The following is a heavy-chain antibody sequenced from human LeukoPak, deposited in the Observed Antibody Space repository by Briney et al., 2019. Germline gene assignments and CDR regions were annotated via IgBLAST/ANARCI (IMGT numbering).Heavy chain of an antibody. V-gene: IGHV3-53*01. CDR3: ARVAYYYDSDGYYPFDY. CDR1: GFTIRSNY. D-gene: IGHD3-22*01. J-gene: IGHJ4*02. Sequence: PGGSLRLSCTPSGFTIRSNYMSWVRQAPGKGLEWVSVIYSGGSTYYADSVKGRFTISRDNSKNTLYLQMDTLRAEDTAVYYCARVAYYYDSDGYYPFDYWGQGTLVTVSS. CDR2: IYSGGST.